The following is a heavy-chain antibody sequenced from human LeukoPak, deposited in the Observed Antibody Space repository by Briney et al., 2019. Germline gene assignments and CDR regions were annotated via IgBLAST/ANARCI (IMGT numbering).Heavy chain of an antibody. V-gene: IGHV3-30*09. D-gene: IGHD3-10*01. J-gene: IGHJ5*01. Sequence: PGGSLRLSCAASGFTFSDFAMHWVRHAPRKGLEGVAVIPFDGSNKYYADSMKSRFDVSRDNSKSTLYLEMNSLRAEDTAVYYCERGGGSRLRQGWFDSWGLGTLVTVSS. CDR1: GFTFSDFA. CDR2: IPFDGSNK. CDR3: ERGGGSRLRQGWFDS.